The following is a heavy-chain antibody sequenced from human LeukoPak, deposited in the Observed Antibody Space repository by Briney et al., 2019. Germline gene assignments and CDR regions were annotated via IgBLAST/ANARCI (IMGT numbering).Heavy chain of an antibody. D-gene: IGHD6-25*01. CDR3: ARGSGNSAYYYYYMDV. V-gene: IGHV1-18*01. Sequence: ASVKVSCKASGYTFTSYGISWVRQAPGQGLEWMGWISAYNGNTNYAQKLQGRVTMTRNTSISTAYMELSNLRSEDTAVYYCARGSGNSAYYYYYMDVWGKGTTVTISS. J-gene: IGHJ6*03. CDR2: ISAYNGNT. CDR1: GYTFTSYG.